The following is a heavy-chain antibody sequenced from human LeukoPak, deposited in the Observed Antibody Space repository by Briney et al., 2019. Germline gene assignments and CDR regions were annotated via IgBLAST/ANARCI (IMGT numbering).Heavy chain of an antibody. Sequence: SGPTLVNPTQTLTLTCTFSGFSLSPSGVAVGWIRQPPGKALEWLALIHWDDDKRYRPSLKSRLTITKDTSKNQVVLIMTNMDPVDTATYYCAHSACATSGYCNWFDRWGQGTLVTVSS. CDR1: GFSLSPSGVA. CDR3: AHSACATSGYCNWFDR. J-gene: IGHJ5*02. CDR2: IHWDDDK. V-gene: IGHV2-5*02. D-gene: IGHD3-3*01.